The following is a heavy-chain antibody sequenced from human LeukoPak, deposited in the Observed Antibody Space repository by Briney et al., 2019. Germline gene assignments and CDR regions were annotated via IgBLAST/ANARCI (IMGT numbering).Heavy chain of an antibody. D-gene: IGHD6-25*01. V-gene: IGHV3-7*05. CDR1: GFTFSNYW. CDR3: ARGLRGDHFDF. Sequence: GGSLRLSCAASGFTFSNYWMTWVRQAPGKGPEWVANIKQDGNEKYYVDSVKGRFTISRDSAESSLYLQMNSLRAEDTAVYYCARGLRGDHFDFWGQGTLVTVSS. J-gene: IGHJ4*02. CDR2: IKQDGNEK.